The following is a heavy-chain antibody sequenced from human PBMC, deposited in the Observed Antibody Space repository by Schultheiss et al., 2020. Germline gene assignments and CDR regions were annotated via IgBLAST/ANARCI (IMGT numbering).Heavy chain of an antibody. CDR1: GGSISSGGYY. V-gene: IGHV4-31*03. CDR3: ARSFSSSAPGDFDY. D-gene: IGHD6-6*01. Sequence: SETLSLTCTVSGGSISSGGYYWSWIRQHPGKGLEWIGYIYYSGSTYYNPSLKSRVTISVDTSKNQFSLKLSSVTAADTAVYYCARSFSSSAPGDFDYWGQGTLVTVSS. J-gene: IGHJ4*02. CDR2: IYYSGST.